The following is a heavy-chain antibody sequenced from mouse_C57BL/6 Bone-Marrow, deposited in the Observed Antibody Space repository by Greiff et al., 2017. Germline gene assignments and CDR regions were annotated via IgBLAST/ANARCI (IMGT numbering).Heavy chain of an antibody. Sequence: EVHLVESGPGLVKPSQSLSLTCSVTGYSITSGYYWNWIRQYPGNKLEWMGYISYDGSNNYNPYLKNRISITRYTSKNQFFLKLNTVTTEDTATYYCATMVTTRDFDYWGQGTTLTVSS. CDR2: ISYDGSN. D-gene: IGHD2-2*01. J-gene: IGHJ2*01. CDR3: ATMVTTRDFDY. V-gene: IGHV3-6*01. CDR1: GYSITSGYY.